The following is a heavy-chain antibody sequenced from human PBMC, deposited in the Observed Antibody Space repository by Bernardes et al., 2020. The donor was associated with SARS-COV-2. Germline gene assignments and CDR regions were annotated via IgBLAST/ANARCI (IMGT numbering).Heavy chain of an antibody. J-gene: IGHJ6*02. CDR3: ARDRGSSSDYYFYGMDV. V-gene: IGHV1-8*01. CDR2: MNPNSGNT. D-gene: IGHD6-6*01. Sequence: ASVKVSCKASGYTFTSYDINWVRQATGQGLEWMGWMNPNSGNTGFAQKFQGRVTMTWSTSISTAYLELSSLRSEDTAVYYCARDRGSSSDYYFYGMDVWGQGTSVTVSS. CDR1: GYTFTSYD.